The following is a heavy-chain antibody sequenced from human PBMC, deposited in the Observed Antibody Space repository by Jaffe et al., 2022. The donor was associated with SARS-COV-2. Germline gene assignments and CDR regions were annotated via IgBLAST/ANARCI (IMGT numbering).Heavy chain of an antibody. CDR2: ISSSGSTI. J-gene: IGHJ4*02. V-gene: IGHV3-48*03. Sequence: EVQLVESGGGLVQPGGSLRLSCAASGFTFSSYEMNWVRQAPGKGLEWVSYISSSGSTIYYADSVKGRFTISRDNAKNSLYLQMNSLRAEDTAVYYCAKYSSSKLRIFDYWGQGTLVTVSS. CDR1: GFTFSSYE. CDR3: AKYSSSKLRIFDY. D-gene: IGHD6-13*01.